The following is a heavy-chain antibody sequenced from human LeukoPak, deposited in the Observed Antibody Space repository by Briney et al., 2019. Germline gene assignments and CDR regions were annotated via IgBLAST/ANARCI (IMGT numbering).Heavy chain of an antibody. D-gene: IGHD1-26*01. V-gene: IGHV3-11*01. CDR3: ARKWELRPHDDWFDP. Sequence: PGGSLRLSCAASGFTFSSYAMSWIRQAPGKGLEWVSYISSSGSTIYYADSVKGRFTISRDNAKNSLYLQMNSLRAEDTAVYYCARKWELRPHDDWFDPWGQGTLVTVSS. CDR1: GFTFSSYA. J-gene: IGHJ5*02. CDR2: ISSSGSTI.